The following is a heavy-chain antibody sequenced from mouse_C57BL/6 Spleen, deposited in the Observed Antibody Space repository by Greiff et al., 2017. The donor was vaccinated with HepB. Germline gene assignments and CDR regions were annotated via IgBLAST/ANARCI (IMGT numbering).Heavy chain of an antibody. CDR2: IYPGSGNT. Sequence: QVQLQQSGAELVRPGASVKLSCKASGYTFTDYYINWVKQRPGQGLEWIARIYPGSGNTYYNEKFKGKATLTAEKSSSTAYMQLSSLTSEDSAVYFCARGGLLWYFDVWGTGTTVTVSS. CDR3: ARGGLLWYFDV. J-gene: IGHJ1*03. CDR1: GYTFTDYY. V-gene: IGHV1-76*01. D-gene: IGHD2-3*01.